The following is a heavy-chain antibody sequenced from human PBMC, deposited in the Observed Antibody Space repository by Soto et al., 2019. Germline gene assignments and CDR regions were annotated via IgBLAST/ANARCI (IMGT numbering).Heavy chain of an antibody. CDR1: GESISSSSFY. CDR2: IYYSGRS. D-gene: IGHD4-4*01. J-gene: IGHJ4*02. Sequence: SETLSLTCTVSGESISSSSFYWGVIRQAPGKGLEWIGSIYYSGRSYYNPSLKSRVSIPIDTSKSQFSLKLNSVSAADTAVYYCARQRTTVVTQAYFDYWGQGALVTVSS. V-gene: IGHV4-39*01. CDR3: ARQRTTVVTQAYFDY.